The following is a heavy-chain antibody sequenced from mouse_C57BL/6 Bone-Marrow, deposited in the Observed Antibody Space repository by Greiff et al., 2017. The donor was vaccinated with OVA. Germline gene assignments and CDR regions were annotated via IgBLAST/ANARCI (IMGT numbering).Heavy chain of an antibody. V-gene: IGHV5-17*01. CDR2: ISSGSSTI. D-gene: IGHD2-5*01. Sequence: EVKLMESGGGLVKPGGSLKLSCAASGFTFSDYGMHWVRQAPEKGLEWVAYISSGSSTIYYADTVKGRFTISRDNAKNTLFLQMTSLRSEDTAMYYCARNYYTKWGFAYWGQGTLVTVSA. CDR3: ARNYYTKWGFAY. J-gene: IGHJ3*01. CDR1: GFTFSDYG.